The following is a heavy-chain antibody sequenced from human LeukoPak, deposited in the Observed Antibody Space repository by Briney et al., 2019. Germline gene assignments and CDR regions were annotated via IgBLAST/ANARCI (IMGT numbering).Heavy chain of an antibody. Sequence: GGSLRLSCAASGFTFSSYDMHWVRQATGKGLEWVSAIGTAGDTYYPGSVKGRFTISRESAKNSLYLQMNSLRAGDTAVYYCARAPLDCSGGSCSYYFDYWGQGTLVTVSS. CDR1: GFTFSSYD. V-gene: IGHV3-13*01. D-gene: IGHD2-15*01. J-gene: IGHJ4*02. CDR2: IGTAGDT. CDR3: ARAPLDCSGGSCSYYFDY.